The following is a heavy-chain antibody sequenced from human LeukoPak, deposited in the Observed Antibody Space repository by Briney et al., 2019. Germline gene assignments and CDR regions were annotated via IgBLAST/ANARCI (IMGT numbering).Heavy chain of an antibody. CDR3: ARGPHGDYTFDY. D-gene: IGHD4-17*01. CDR1: GYTLTELS. V-gene: IGHV1-46*01. Sequence: GASVKVSCTVSGYTLTELSMHWVRQAPGQGLEWMGIINPSGGSTSYAQKFQGRVTMTRDTSTSTVYMELSSLRSEDTAVYYCARGPHGDYTFDYWGQGTLVTVSS. J-gene: IGHJ4*02. CDR2: INPSGGST.